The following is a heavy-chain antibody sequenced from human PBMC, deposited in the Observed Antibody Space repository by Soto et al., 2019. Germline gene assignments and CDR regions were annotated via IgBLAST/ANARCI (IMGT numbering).Heavy chain of an antibody. CDR2: IKQDGSEK. Sequence: PLGSLRLSCAASGFTFSSYWMSWVRQAPGKGLEWVANIKQDGSEKYYVDSVKGRFTISRDNAKNSLYLQMNSLRAEDTAVYYCARHGRSRSSSWFDYWGQGTLVTVSS. D-gene: IGHD6-13*01. CDR3: ARHGRSRSSSWFDY. V-gene: IGHV3-7*01. CDR1: GFTFSSYW. J-gene: IGHJ4*02.